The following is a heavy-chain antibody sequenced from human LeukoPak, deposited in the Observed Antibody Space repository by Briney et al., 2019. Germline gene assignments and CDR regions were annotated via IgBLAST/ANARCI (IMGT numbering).Heavy chain of an antibody. CDR1: GFTFSSYS. V-gene: IGHV3-21*01. D-gene: IGHD3-10*01. CDR3: ARFGSGSHYPYYYYGMDV. CDR2: IISSSSYK. J-gene: IGHJ6*02. Sequence: GGSLRLSCAASGFTFSSYSMNWVRQAPGKGLEWVSYIISSSSYKDHADSVKGRFTISRDNAKNSLYLQMNSLSAEDTAVYYCARFGSGSHYPYYYYGMDVWGQGTTVTVSS.